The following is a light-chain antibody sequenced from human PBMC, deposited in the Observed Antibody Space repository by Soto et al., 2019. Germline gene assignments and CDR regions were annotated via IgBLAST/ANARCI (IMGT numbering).Light chain of an antibody. Sequence: QSVLTQPRSVSGSPGQSVTISCTGTSSDVGRYDLVSWYQQHPGKAPKLMIYDVTKRPSGVPDRFSGSRSGNTASLTVSGLQAEDDADYYCCSYAGTYTFNVFGTGTKLTVL. CDR1: SSDVGRYDL. CDR2: DVT. CDR3: CSYAGTYTFNV. V-gene: IGLV2-11*01. J-gene: IGLJ1*01.